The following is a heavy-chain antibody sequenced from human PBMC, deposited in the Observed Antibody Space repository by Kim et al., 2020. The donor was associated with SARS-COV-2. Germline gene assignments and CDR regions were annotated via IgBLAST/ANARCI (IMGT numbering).Heavy chain of an antibody. CDR3: ARGGETGYSSGWSTPKDPDAFDI. CDR1: GYTFTSYY. D-gene: IGHD6-13*01. J-gene: IGHJ3*02. Sequence: ASVKVSCKASGYTFTSYYMHWVRQAPGQGLEWMGIINPSGGSTSYAQKFKGRVTMTRDTSTSTAYMELSSLRSEDTAVYYCARGGETGYSSGWSTPKDPDAFDIWGQGTMVTVSS. CDR2: INPSGGST. V-gene: IGHV1-46*01.